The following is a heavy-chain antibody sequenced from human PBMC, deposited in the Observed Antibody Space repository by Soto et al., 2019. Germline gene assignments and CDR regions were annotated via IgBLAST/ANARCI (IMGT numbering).Heavy chain of an antibody. CDR3: ARVRSTANAIDY. V-gene: IGHV4-30-4*01. Sequence: SETLSLTCTVSGGSISSGDYYWSWIRQPPGKGLEWIGYIYYSGSTYYNPSLKSRVTISVDTSKNQFSLKLSSVTAADTAVYYCARVRSTANAIDYWGQGTLVTVSS. J-gene: IGHJ4*02. D-gene: IGHD2-21*02. CDR1: GGSISSGDYY. CDR2: IYYSGST.